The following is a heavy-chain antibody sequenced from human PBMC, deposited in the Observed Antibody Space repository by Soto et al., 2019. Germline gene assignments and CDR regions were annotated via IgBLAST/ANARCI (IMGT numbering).Heavy chain of an antibody. CDR1: GDSVSSNSAA. CDR3: AREVIVYSSGGDRVGYYGMDV. V-gene: IGHV6-1*01. CDR2: TYYRSKWYN. D-gene: IGHD6-19*01. J-gene: IGHJ6*02. Sequence: PSQTLSLTCAISGDSVSSNSAAWNWIRQSPSRGPEWLGRTYYRSKWYNDYAVSVKSRITINPDTSKNQFSLQLNSVTPEDTAVYYCAREVIVYSSGGDRVGYYGMDVWGQGTTVTVSS.